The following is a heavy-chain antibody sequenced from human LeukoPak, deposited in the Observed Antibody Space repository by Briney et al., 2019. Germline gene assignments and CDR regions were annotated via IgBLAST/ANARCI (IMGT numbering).Heavy chain of an antibody. D-gene: IGHD2-15*01. CDR1: GVSFSGYY. CDR2: INHSGST. Sequence: PSETLSLTCAVYGVSFSGYYWSWIRQPPGKGLEWIGEINHSGSTNYNPSLKSRVTISVDTSKNQFSLKLSSVTAADTAVYYCARGRMSGVLYWGQGTLVTVSS. J-gene: IGHJ4*02. V-gene: IGHV4-34*01. CDR3: ARGRMSGVLY.